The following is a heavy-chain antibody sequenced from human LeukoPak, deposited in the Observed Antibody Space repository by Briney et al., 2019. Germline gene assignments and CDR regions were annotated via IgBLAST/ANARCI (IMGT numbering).Heavy chain of an antibody. V-gene: IGHV1-18*01. CDR3: ATISWSRYYYGMDV. J-gene: IGHJ6*02. CDR2: ISAYNGNT. Sequence: ASVKVSCKASGYTFTSYGISWVRQAPGQGLEWMGWISAYNGNTNYAQKLQGRVTMTTDTSTSTAYMGLRSLRSDDTAVYYCATISWSRYYYGMDVWGQGTTVTVSS. CDR1: GYTFTSYG. D-gene: IGHD6-13*01.